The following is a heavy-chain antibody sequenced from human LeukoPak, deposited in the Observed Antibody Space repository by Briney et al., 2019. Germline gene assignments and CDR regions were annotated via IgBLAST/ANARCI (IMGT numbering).Heavy chain of an antibody. CDR3: AWRSTSFFYYYGMDV. J-gene: IGHJ6*02. Sequence: ASVKVSCKASGGTFSSYAINWVRQATGQGLEWMGWMNPNSGNTGYAQKFQGRVTMTRNTSISTAYMELSSLRSEDTAVYYCAWRSTSFFYYYGMDVWGQGTTVTVSS. CDR1: GGTFSSYA. V-gene: IGHV1-8*02. CDR2: MNPNSGNT. D-gene: IGHD2-2*01.